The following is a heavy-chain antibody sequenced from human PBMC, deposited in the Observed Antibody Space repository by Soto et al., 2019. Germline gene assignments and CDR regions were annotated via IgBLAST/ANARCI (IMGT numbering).Heavy chain of an antibody. Sequence: SLRLSCTASGFTFGDYAMSWFSQAPGKGLEWVGFIRSKAYGGTTEYAASVKGRFTISRDDSKSIAYLQMNSLKTEDTAVYYCTRDTGKNYYDILTGYFYYGMDVWGQGTTVTVSS. D-gene: IGHD3-9*01. CDR3: TRDTGKNYYDILTGYFYYGMDV. J-gene: IGHJ6*02. V-gene: IGHV3-49*03. CDR1: GFTFGDYA. CDR2: IRSKAYGGTT.